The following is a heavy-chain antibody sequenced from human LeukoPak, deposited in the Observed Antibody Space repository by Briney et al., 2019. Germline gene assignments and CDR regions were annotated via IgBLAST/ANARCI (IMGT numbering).Heavy chain of an antibody. Sequence: GGSLRLSCAASGFTFDDYAMHWVRQAPGKGLEWVSGISWSSGSIGYADSVKGRFTISRDNAKNSLYLQMNSLRAEDTALYYCAKGGGCSGGSCRYYYYYYYMDVWGKGTTVTVSS. D-gene: IGHD2-15*01. V-gene: IGHV3-9*01. J-gene: IGHJ6*03. CDR3: AKGGGCSGGSCRYYYYYYYMDV. CDR1: GFTFDDYA. CDR2: ISWSSGSI.